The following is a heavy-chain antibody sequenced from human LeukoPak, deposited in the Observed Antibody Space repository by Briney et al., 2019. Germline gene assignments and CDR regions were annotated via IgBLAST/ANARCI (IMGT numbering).Heavy chain of an antibody. D-gene: IGHD5-24*01. Sequence: PGGSLRLSCAASGFTFSYYAINWVRQAPGKGLEWVSATSGSAGSTYYTDSVKGRFTISRDNSKNTLYLQMNSLRAEDTAIYYCAKDREMATMGFSPDVWGQGTTVTVSS. J-gene: IGHJ6*02. V-gene: IGHV3-23*01. CDR2: TSGSAGST. CDR1: GFTFSYYA. CDR3: AKDREMATMGFSPDV.